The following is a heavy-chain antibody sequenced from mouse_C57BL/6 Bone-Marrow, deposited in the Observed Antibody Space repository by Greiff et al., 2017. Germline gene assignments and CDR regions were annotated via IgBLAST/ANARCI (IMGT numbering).Heavy chain of an antibody. CDR3: ARNYYYGSSSRWYCDV. D-gene: IGHD1-1*01. CDR2: IWTGGGT. V-gene: IGHV2-9-1*01. Sequence: VKLVESGPGLVAPSQSLSITCTVSGFSLTSYAISWVRQPPGKGLEWLGVIWTGGGTNYNSALKSRLSISKDNSKSQVFLKMNSLQTDDTARYYCARNYYYGSSSRWYCDVWGTGTTVTVSS. CDR1: GFSLTSYA. J-gene: IGHJ1*03.